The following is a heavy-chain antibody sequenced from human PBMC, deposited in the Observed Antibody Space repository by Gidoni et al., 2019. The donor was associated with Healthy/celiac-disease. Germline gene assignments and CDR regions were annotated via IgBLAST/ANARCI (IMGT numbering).Heavy chain of an antibody. CDR3: ARVRDELLWFGESLGAFDI. CDR2: ISISSSYT. V-gene: IGHV3-11*05. Sequence: QVQLVESGGGLVKPGGSLRLSCAASGFTFSDYYMSWIRQAPGKGREWVSYISISSSYTNYADSVKGRFTISRDNAKNSLYLQMNSLRAEDTAVYYCARVRDELLWFGESLGAFDIWGQGTMVTVSS. CDR1: GFTFSDYY. D-gene: IGHD3-10*01. J-gene: IGHJ3*02.